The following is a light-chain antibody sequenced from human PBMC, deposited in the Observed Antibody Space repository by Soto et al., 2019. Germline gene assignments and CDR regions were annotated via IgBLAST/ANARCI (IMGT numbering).Light chain of an antibody. CDR1: QSVSSN. Sequence: EIFMTQSPATLSVSLWERATLSWGASQSVSSNLAWYQQKPGQAPRLLIYGASTRATGIPARFSGSGSGTEFTLTISSLQSEDFAVYYCQQYNNWPRTFGQGTKVDI. CDR3: QQYNNWPRT. V-gene: IGKV3-15*01. CDR2: GAS. J-gene: IGKJ1*01.